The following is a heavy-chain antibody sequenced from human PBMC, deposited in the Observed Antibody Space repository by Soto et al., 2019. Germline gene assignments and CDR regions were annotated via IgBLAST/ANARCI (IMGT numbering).Heavy chain of an antibody. Sequence: PGGSLRLSCAASGFTFSSYGMHWVRQAPGKGLEWVAVISYDGSNKYYADSVKGRFTISRDNSKNTLYLQMNSLRAEDTAVYYCAKEAVAQITIFGVVPSLADYWGQGTLVTVSS. J-gene: IGHJ4*02. CDR2: ISYDGSNK. CDR3: AKEAVAQITIFGVVPSLADY. V-gene: IGHV3-30*18. CDR1: GFTFSSYG. D-gene: IGHD3-3*01.